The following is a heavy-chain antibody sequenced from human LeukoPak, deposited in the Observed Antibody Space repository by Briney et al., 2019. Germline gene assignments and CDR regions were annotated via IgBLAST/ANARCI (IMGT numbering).Heavy chain of an antibody. D-gene: IGHD6-13*01. V-gene: IGHV3-21*01. Sequence: GGSLRLSCAASGFTFSSYSMNWVRQAPGKGLEWVSSISSSSSYIYYADSVKGRFTISRDNAKNSLYLQMNSLRAEDTAVYYCARERQQLERTFDYWGQGTLVTVSS. CDR3: ARERQQLERTFDY. CDR2: ISSSSSYI. CDR1: GFTFSSYS. J-gene: IGHJ4*02.